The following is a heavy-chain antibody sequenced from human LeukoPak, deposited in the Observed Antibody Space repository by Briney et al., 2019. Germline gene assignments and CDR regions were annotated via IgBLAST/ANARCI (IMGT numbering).Heavy chain of an antibody. V-gene: IGHV1-8*01. J-gene: IGHJ6*03. CDR2: MNPHSGNT. D-gene: IGHD2-15*01. Sequence: ASVKVSCKASGYTFANYDINWVRQASGQGLEWMGWMNPHSGNTGYAQNFQGRVTMTRNTSISTAYMELSRLRSDDTAVYYCARSVVVVAATASYYYYMDVWGKGTTVTVSS. CDR3: ARSVVVVAATASYYYYMDV. CDR1: GYTFANYD.